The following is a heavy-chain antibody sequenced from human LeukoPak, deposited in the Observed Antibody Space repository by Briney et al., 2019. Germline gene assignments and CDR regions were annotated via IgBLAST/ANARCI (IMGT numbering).Heavy chain of an antibody. D-gene: IGHD3-10*01. V-gene: IGHV3-30*02. CDR1: GFTFSSYG. J-gene: IGHJ4*02. Sequence: GGSLRLSCAASGFTFSSYGMHWVRQAPGKGLEWVAFIRYDGSNKYYADSVKGRFTISRDNSKNTLYLQMNSLGAEDTAVYYCAKDDACFGEDVNYFDYWGQGTLVTVSS. CDR2: IRYDGSNK. CDR3: AKDDACFGEDVNYFDY.